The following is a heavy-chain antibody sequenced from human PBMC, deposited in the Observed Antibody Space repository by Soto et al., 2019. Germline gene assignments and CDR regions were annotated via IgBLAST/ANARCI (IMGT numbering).Heavy chain of an antibody. J-gene: IGHJ3*02. Sequence: ASVKVSCKASGYTFTSYVMHWVRQAPGQRLEWMGWINAGNGNTKYSQKFQGRVTITRDTSASTAYMELSSLRSEDTAVYYCARDECSGGSCYGWSAFDIWGQGTMVTVSS. D-gene: IGHD2-15*01. CDR2: INAGNGNT. CDR3: ARDECSGGSCYGWSAFDI. V-gene: IGHV1-3*01. CDR1: GYTFTSYV.